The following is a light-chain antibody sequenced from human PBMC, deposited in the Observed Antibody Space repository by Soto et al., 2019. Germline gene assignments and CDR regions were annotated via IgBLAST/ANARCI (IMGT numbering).Light chain of an antibody. CDR3: SSYTSSSTLEGYV. Sequence: QSVLTQPASVSGSPGQSTTISCTGTSSDVGGYNYVSWYQQHPGKAPKLMIYDVSNRPSGVSNRFSGSKSGNTASLTISGLQAEDEADYYCSSYTSSSTLEGYVFGTGTKVTVL. J-gene: IGLJ1*01. V-gene: IGLV2-14*01. CDR1: SSDVGGYNY. CDR2: DVS.